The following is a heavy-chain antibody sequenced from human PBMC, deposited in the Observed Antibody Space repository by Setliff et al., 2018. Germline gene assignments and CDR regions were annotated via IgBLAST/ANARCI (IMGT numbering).Heavy chain of an antibody. CDR1: GYTFTSYA. J-gene: IGHJ4*02. Sequence: EVSVKVSCKASGYTFTSYAMNWARQAPGQGLEWMGWINTNTGNPTYAQGFTGRFVFSLDTSVSTAYLQISSLKAEDTAVYYCAREALYPESRTEGYWGQGTLVTVSS. CDR3: AREALYPESRTEGY. D-gene: IGHD2-2*02. CDR2: INTNTGNP. V-gene: IGHV7-4-1*02.